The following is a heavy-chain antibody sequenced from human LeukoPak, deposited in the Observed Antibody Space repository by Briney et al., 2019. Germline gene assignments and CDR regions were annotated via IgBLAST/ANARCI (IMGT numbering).Heavy chain of an antibody. CDR1: GFTFSSYA. J-gene: IGHJ4*02. V-gene: IGHV3-23*01. Sequence: GGSLRLSCAASGFTFSSYAMSWVLQAPGKGLEWVSAISGSGGSTYYADSVKGRFTISRDNSKNTLYLQMNSLRAEDTAVYYCAKDVASRGIVATIFDYWGQGTLVTVSS. CDR2: ISGSGGST. CDR3: AKDVASRGIVATIFDY. D-gene: IGHD5-12*01.